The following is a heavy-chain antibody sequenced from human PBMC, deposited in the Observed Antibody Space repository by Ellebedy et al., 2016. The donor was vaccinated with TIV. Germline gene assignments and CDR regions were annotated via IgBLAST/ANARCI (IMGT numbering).Heavy chain of an antibody. J-gene: IGHJ4*02. CDR3: TTDNRYCSSTSCYWVGY. Sequence: GESLKISXAASGFTFDDYAMHWVRQAPGKGLEWVGRIKSKTDGGTTDYAAPVKGRFTISRDDSKNTLYLQMNSLKTEDTAVYYCTTDNRYCSSTSCYWVGYWGQGTLVTVSS. CDR2: IKSKTDGGTT. CDR1: GFTFDDYA. V-gene: IGHV3-15*01. D-gene: IGHD2-2*01.